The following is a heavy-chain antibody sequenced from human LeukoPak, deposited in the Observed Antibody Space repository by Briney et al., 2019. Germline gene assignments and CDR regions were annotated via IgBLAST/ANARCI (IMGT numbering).Heavy chain of an antibody. D-gene: IGHD6-19*01. V-gene: IGHV3-74*01. CDR2: INSDGSST. J-gene: IGHJ4*02. Sequence: PGGSLRLSCAASGFTFSSYWMHWVRQAPGKGLAWVSRINSDGSSTSYADSVKGRFTISRDNAKNTLYLQMNSLRAEDTAVYYCARGIIAVAGNDYWGQGTLVTVSS. CDR3: ARGIIAVAGNDY. CDR1: GFTFSSYW.